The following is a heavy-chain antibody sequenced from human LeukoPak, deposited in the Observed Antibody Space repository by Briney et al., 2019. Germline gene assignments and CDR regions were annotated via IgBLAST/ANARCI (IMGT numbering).Heavy chain of an antibody. D-gene: IGHD7-27*01. CDR2: IYGGHTA. CDR1: GFTVSTVY. V-gene: IGHV3-53*01. J-gene: IGHJ3*02. Sequence: GGSLRLSCAASGFTVSTVYMTWVRQAPGKGLEWVSVIYGGHTAYYADSVKDRFTISRDNPKNTLNLQMNSLRAEDTAVHYCAREIGQLGGAFDIWGQGTMVTVSS. CDR3: AREIGQLGGAFDI.